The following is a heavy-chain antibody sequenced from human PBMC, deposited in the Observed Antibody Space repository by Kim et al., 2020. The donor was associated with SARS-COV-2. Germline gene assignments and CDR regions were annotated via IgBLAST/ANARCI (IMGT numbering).Heavy chain of an antibody. CDR3: TMVRGVIEVFVVYYGMDV. Sequence: SVKVSCKASGGTFSSYAISWVRQAPGQGLEWMGGIIPIFGTANYAQKFQGRVTITADESTSTAYMELSSLRSEDTAVYYCTMVRGVIEVFVVYYGMDVWRQGTTVTVSS. J-gene: IGHJ6*02. V-gene: IGHV1-69*13. D-gene: IGHD3-10*01. CDR2: IIPIFGTA. CDR1: GGTFSSYA.